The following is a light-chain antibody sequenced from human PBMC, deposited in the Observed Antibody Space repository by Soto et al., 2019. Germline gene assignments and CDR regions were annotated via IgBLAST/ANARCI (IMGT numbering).Light chain of an antibody. V-gene: IGLV2-14*01. CDR1: SSDVGGYNF. CDR2: DVN. CDR3: SSYTTSSTLCV. J-gene: IGLJ1*01. Sequence: SALTQPASVSGSPGQSIAISCTGTSSDVGGYNFVSWYQQHPGKAPKLMIFDVNNRPSGISDRFSGSKSGNTASLTISGLQAEDEADYYCSSYTTSSTLCVFGTGTKVPVL.